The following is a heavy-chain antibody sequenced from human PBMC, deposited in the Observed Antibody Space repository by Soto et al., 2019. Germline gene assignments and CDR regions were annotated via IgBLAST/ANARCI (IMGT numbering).Heavy chain of an antibody. Sequence: QITLKESGPTLVKPTQTLTLTCTLSGFSLSTSGAGVGWIRQPPGKALEWLALIYWDDDKRYSPSLKSRLTITKDTSKNQVVLTMTNMDPVDTATYYCAHKWDGYRGFKYWGQGTLVTVSS. CDR1: GFSLSTSGAG. D-gene: IGHD1-26*01. CDR2: IYWDDDK. CDR3: AHKWDGYRGFKY. V-gene: IGHV2-5*02. J-gene: IGHJ4*02.